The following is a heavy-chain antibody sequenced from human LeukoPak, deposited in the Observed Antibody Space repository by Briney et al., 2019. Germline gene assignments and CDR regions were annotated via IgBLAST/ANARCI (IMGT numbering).Heavy chain of an antibody. J-gene: IGHJ4*02. V-gene: IGHV1-58*02. CDR3: AADLSGATIPDY. CDR1: GFTFTSSA. D-gene: IGHD1-26*01. CDR2: IVVGSGNT. Sequence: ASVKVSCKASGFTFTSSAMQWVRQARGQRLEWIGWIVVGSGNTNYAQKFQERVTITRDMSTSTAYMELSSLRSEDTAVYYCAADLSGATIPDYWVQGTLVTVSS.